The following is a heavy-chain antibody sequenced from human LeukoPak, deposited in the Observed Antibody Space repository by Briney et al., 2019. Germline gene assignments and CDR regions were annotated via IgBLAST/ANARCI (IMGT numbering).Heavy chain of an antibody. CDR1: GYTFTSYG. CDR3: AAPRGDDSSGYYYD. J-gene: IGHJ4*02. CDR2: ISAYNGNT. V-gene: IGHV1-18*01. D-gene: IGHD3-22*01. Sequence: GASVKVSCKASGYTFTSYGISWVRQAPGQGLEWMGWISAYNGNTNYAQKLQGRVTMTTDTSTSTAYMELRSLRSDDTAVYYCAAPRGDDSSGYYYDWGQGTLVTVSS.